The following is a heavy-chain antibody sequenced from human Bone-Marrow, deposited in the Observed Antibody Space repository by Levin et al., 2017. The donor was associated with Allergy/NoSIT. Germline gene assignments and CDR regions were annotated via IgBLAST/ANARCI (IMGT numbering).Heavy chain of an antibody. J-gene: IGHJ4*02. CDR1: GYTFSSHA. CDR3: ARGIYDYALDY. CDR2: ISSSGSKT. D-gene: IGHD3-16*01. V-gene: IGHV3-23*01. Sequence: GGSLRLSCAASGYTFSSHAMTWVRQAPGMGLLWVSLISSSGSKTYYTDSVKGRFTISRDNSKNTVSLQMNGLRAEDTAVYYCARGIYDYALDYWGQGTLVTVSS.